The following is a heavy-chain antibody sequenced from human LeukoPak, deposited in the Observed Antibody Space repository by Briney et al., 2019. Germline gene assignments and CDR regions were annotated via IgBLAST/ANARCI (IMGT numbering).Heavy chain of an antibody. CDR1: GFTFSDYY. D-gene: IGHD6-19*01. CDR3: ARDASALY. V-gene: IGHV3-11*04. J-gene: IGHJ4*02. CDR2: VSSGSSTI. Sequence: GGSLRLSCAASGFTFSDYYMSWIRQAPGKGLEWVSYVSSGSSTIYYADSVKGRFTIFRDNARDSLYLQMNSLRDDDTSVYFCARDASALYWGRGTLVTVSS.